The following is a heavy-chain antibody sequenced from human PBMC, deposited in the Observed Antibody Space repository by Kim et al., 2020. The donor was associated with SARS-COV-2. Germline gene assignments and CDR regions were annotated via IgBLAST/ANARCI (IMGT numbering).Heavy chain of an antibody. J-gene: IGHJ3*02. V-gene: IGHV4-59*08. CDR3: ARGVGATTGYGAFDI. CDR1: GGPISSYY. CDR2: IYYSGST. D-gene: IGHD1-26*01. Sequence: SETLSLTCTVSGGPISSYYWSWIRQPPGKGLEWIGYIYYSGSTNYNPSLKSRVPISVDTSKNPFSLKLSSVTAADTAVYYCARGVGATTGYGAFDIWGQGTMVTVPS.